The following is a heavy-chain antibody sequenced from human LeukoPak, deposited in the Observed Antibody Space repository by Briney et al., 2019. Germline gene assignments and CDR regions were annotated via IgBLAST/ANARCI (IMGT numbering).Heavy chain of an antibody. CDR3: ARVADHYYDRQFDY. D-gene: IGHD3-22*01. Sequence: SETLSLTCTVSGGSVSSGSYYWNWIRQPPGKGLEWIGYVYYSGSTNYNPSLKSRVTISVDTSKSQFSLKVSSVTAADTAVYYCARVADHYYDRQFDYWGQGALVTVSS. J-gene: IGHJ4*02. CDR2: VYYSGST. CDR1: GGSVSSGSYY. V-gene: IGHV4-61*01.